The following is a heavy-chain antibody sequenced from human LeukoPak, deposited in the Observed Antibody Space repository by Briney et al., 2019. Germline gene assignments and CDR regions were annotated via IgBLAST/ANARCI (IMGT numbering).Heavy chain of an antibody. Sequence: GGSLRLSCAASGFMFSNHWMTWDRQAPGKGLEWVANIKQDGSETYYMDYVKGRFTISRDNAKNTLYLQMNSLRAEDTAVYYCGRGAGGSYYLDYWGQGALVTVSS. V-gene: IGHV3-7*01. CDR2: IKQDGSET. J-gene: IGHJ4*02. CDR1: GFMFSNHW. CDR3: GRGAGGSYYLDY. D-gene: IGHD1-26*01.